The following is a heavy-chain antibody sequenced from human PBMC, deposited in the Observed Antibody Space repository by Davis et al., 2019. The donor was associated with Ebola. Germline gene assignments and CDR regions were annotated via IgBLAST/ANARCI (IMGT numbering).Heavy chain of an antibody. J-gene: IGHJ4*02. CDR1: GFIFKTYT. Sequence: GESLKISCAASGFIFKTYTMHWVRQAPGKGLEWVAVIPYDGKDISYAESVRSRFTISRDNSKNTLHLQMNSLRTEDTALYYCVREIYDYVWLAYFHYWGQGTLVTVSS. D-gene: IGHD3-16*01. CDR2: IPYDGKDI. CDR3: VREIYDYVWLAYFHY. V-gene: IGHV3-30*04.